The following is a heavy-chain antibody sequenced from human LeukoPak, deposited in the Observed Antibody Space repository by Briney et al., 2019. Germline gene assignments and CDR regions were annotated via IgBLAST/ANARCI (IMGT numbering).Heavy chain of an antibody. J-gene: IGHJ4*02. D-gene: IGHD2-15*01. Sequence: SETLSLTCSVPGGSITSYYWSWIRQPPGKGLEWIGYIYYNGSTKYSPSLKSRVTISVDTSENQFFLKLRSVTAADTAVYYCARRGGLYCSGGRCYHYYFDYWGQGTLVTVSS. CDR1: GGSITSYY. CDR3: ARRGGLYCSGGRCYHYYFDY. CDR2: IYYNGST. V-gene: IGHV4-59*08.